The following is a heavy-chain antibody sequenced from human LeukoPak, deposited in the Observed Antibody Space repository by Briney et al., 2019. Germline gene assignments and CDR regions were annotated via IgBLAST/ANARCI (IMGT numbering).Heavy chain of an antibody. Sequence: SETLSLTCAVSGGSISSSNWWSWVRQPPGKGLEWIGEIYHSGSTNYNPSLKSRVTISVDKSKKQFSLKLSSVTAADTAVYYCARGGSIQLWLRGGRCFDYWGQGTLVTVSS. CDR2: IYHSGST. D-gene: IGHD5-18*01. CDR3: ARGGSIQLWLRGGRCFDY. CDR1: GGSISSSNW. J-gene: IGHJ4*02. V-gene: IGHV4-4*02.